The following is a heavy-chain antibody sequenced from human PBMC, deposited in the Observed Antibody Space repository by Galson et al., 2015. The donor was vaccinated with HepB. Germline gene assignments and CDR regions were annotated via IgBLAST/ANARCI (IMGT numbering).Heavy chain of an antibody. J-gene: IGHJ4*02. V-gene: IGHV5-10-1*01. CDR3: ARTSQGQWLVRGFDY. CDR2: IDPSDSYT. D-gene: IGHD6-19*01. Sequence: QSGAEVKKPGESLKISCKGSGYSFTSYWIGWVRQMPGKGLEWMGRIDPSDSYTNYSPSLQGHVTISADKSISTAYLQWSSLKASDTAMYYCARTSQGQWLVRGFDYWGQGTLVTVSS. CDR1: GYSFTSYW.